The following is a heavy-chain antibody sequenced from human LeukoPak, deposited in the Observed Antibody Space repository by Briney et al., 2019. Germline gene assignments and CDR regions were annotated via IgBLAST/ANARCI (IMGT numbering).Heavy chain of an antibody. CDR2: IYLDGRT. D-gene: IGHD1-26*01. CDR3: AILAGSYYRHGYYFYYIDV. CDR1: GGSLTDSSFY. Sequence: SETLSLTCTVSGGSLTDSSFYWGWIRQSPGAGLEWLGKIYLDGRTNYAPSLRSRVTMSVATSKNLLSLRLTYVTAADRTVCSSAILAGSYYRHGYYFYYIDVWGKGTTVTVSS. V-gene: IGHV4-39*01. J-gene: IGHJ6*03.